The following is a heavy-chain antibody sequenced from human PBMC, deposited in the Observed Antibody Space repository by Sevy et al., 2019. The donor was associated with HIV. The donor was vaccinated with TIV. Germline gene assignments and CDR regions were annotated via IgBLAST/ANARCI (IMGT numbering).Heavy chain of an antibody. CDR3: ASGGSSGWYGGTYYYYGMDV. V-gene: IGHV1-69*13. D-gene: IGHD6-19*01. J-gene: IGHJ6*02. CDR1: GGTFSSYA. CDR2: IIPIFGTA. Sequence: ASVKVSCNASGGTFSSYAISWVRQAPGQGLEWMGGIIPIFGTANYAQKFQGRVTITADESTSTAYMELSSLRSEDTAVYYCASGGSSGWYGGTYYYYGMDVWGQGTTVTVSS.